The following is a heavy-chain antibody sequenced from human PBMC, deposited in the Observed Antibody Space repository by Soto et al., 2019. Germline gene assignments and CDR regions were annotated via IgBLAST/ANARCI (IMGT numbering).Heavy chain of an antibody. Sequence: ASVKVSCKASGYTFTSYGISWVRQAPGQGLEWMGWISAYNGNTNYAQKLQGRVTMTTDTSTSTAYMELRSLRSDDTAVYYCAREKRGQLDPREYGYFDYWGQGTLVTVSS. CDR2: ISAYNGNT. CDR3: AREKRGQLDPREYGYFDY. D-gene: IGHD6-6*01. V-gene: IGHV1-18*01. J-gene: IGHJ4*02. CDR1: GYTFTSYG.